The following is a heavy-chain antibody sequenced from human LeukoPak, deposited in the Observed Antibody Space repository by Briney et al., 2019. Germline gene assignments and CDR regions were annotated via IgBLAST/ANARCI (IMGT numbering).Heavy chain of an antibody. J-gene: IGHJ4*02. CDR2: INHSGST. D-gene: IGHD6-13*01. CDR1: GGSFSGYY. CDR3: ARVGSSWYGPFDY. Sequence: SETLSLTCAVYGGSFSGYYWSWIRQPPGKGLEWIGEINHSGSTNYNPSLKSRVTISVDTSKNLFSLKLSSVTAADTAVYYCARVGSSWYGPFDYWGQGTLVTVSS. V-gene: IGHV4-34*01.